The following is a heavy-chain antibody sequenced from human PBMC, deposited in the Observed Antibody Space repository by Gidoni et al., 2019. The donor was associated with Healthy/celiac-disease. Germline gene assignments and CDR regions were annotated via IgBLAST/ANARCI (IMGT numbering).Heavy chain of an antibody. V-gene: IGHV3-15*01. J-gene: IGHJ5*02. Sequence: ELQLVESGRGLVKPGGSLRLSCSASGFTFSNAWMSWVRQAPGKGLEWVGSSKSKNDGGTTDYAAPVKGRFTISRDDSKNTLYLQMNSLKTEDTAVYYCTTAGLSWGQGTLVTVSS. CDR3: TTAGLS. CDR1: GFTFSNAW. CDR2: SKSKNDGGTT.